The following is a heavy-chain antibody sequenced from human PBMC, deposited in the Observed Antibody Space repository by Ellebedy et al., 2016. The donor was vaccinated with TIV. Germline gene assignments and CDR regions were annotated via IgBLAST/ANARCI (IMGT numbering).Heavy chain of an antibody. CDR1: GFTFVSYA. CDR2: INFGNANT. J-gene: IGHJ4*02. CDR3: ARARGFNYFDF. Sequence: AASVKVSCKASGFTFVSYAIQWVRHAPGQRLEWLGWINFGNANTRYSQKFQGRVTITRDTSASTAYMELTSLTSEDTAIYYCARARGFNYFDFWGQGTLVTVSS. V-gene: IGHV1-3*01.